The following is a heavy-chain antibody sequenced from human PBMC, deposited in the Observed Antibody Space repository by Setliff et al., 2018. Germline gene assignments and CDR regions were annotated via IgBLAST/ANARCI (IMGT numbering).Heavy chain of an antibody. V-gene: IGHV4-61*10. Sequence: LSLTCTVSGGSVNSGYDNWNWLRQPAGKGLEWIGYIYYSGSTNYNPSLKSRVTISVDTSKNHFSLKLSSVTAADTAVYYCAGSTVTQVDYWGQGTLVTVSS. D-gene: IGHD4-17*01. CDR1: GGSVNSGYDN. CDR2: IYYSGST. CDR3: AGSTVTQVDY. J-gene: IGHJ4*02.